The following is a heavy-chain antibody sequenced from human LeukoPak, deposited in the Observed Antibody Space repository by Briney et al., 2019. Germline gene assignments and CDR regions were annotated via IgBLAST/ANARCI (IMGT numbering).Heavy chain of an antibody. CDR3: ARSWIQLWLLDY. Sequence: SETLSLTCTVSGGSISSGDYYWSWIRQHPGKGLERIGYIYYSGSTYYNPSLKSRVTISVDTSKNQFSLKLSSVTAADTAVYYCARSWIQLWLLDYWGQGTLVTVSS. V-gene: IGHV4-31*03. D-gene: IGHD5-18*01. CDR1: GGSISSGDYY. J-gene: IGHJ4*02. CDR2: IYYSGST.